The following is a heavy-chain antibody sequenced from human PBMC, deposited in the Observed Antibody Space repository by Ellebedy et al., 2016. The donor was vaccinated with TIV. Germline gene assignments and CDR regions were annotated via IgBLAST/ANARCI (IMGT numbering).Heavy chain of an antibody. CDR1: GFTFSSYS. V-gene: IGHV3-21*01. D-gene: IGHD5-18*01. J-gene: IGHJ4*02. CDR2: ISSSSSYI. CDR3: ARDKSVDTAMGSFDY. Sequence: GESLKISXAVSGFTFSSYSMNWVRKAPGKGLEWVSSISSSSSYIYYADSVKGRFTISRDNAKNSLYLQMNSLRAEDTAVDYCARDKSVDTAMGSFDYWGQGTLVTVSS.